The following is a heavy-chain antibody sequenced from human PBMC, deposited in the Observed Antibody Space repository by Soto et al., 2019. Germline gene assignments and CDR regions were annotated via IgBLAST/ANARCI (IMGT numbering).Heavy chain of an antibody. CDR2: ISDTGGST. D-gene: IGHD6-6*01. Sequence: PGGSLRLSCVTSGFTFTSSVMSWVRQAPGKGLEWVSAISDTGGSTWYADSVKGRFTISRDNSQNTLYLQMNSLRVEDTAVFYCAKGPPPGRPSFFAYWGKGTLVTVSS. J-gene: IGHJ4*02. CDR3: AKGPPPGRPSFFAY. V-gene: IGHV3-23*01. CDR1: GFTFTSSV.